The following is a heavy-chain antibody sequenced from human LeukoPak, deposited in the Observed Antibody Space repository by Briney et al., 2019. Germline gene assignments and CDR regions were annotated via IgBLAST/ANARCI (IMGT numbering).Heavy chain of an antibody. CDR3: ARDLGQRLYCTNGVCDNWFDP. D-gene: IGHD2-8*01. V-gene: IGHV3-7*01. J-gene: IGHJ5*02. Sequence: GGSLRLSCAASGFTFSSYWMSWVRQAPGKGLEWVANIKQDGSEKYYVDSVKGRFTISRDNAKNSLYLQMNSLRAEDTAVYYYARDLGQRLYCTNGVCDNWFDPWGQGTLVTVSS. CDR2: IKQDGSEK. CDR1: GFTFSSYW.